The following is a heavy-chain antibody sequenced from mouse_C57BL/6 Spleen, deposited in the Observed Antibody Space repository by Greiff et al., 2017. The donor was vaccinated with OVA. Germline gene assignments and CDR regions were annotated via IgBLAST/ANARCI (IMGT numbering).Heavy chain of an antibody. J-gene: IGHJ4*01. V-gene: IGHV10-1*01. CDR1: GFSFNTYA. D-gene: IGHD2-2*01. CDR2: IRSKSNNYAT. Sequence: GGGLVQPKGSLKLSCAASGFSFNTYAMNWVRQAPGKGLEWVARIRSKSNNYATYYADSVKDRFTISRDDSESMLYLQMNNLKTEDTAMYYCVRHGVTSYYAMDYWGQGTSVTVSS. CDR3: VRHGVTSYYAMDY.